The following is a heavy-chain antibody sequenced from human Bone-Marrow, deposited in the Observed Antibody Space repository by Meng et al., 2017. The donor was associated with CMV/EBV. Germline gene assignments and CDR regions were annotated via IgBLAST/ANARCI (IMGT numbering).Heavy chain of an antibody. V-gene: IGHV3-23*01. J-gene: IGHJ4*02. CDR3: ASFSGYSSSSEFGC. CDR1: GFTFSSYA. Sequence: GGSLRLSCAASGFTFSSYAMSWVRQAPGKGLEWVSAISGSGTTTYYADSVKGRFTISRDNSKSTLYLQMNSLRAEDTAVYYCASFSGYSSSSEFGCWGQGTLVTVSS. D-gene: IGHD6-6*01. CDR2: ISGSGTTT.